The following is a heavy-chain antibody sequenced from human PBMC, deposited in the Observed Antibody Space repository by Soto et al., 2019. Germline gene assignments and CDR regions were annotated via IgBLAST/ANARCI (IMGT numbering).Heavy chain of an antibody. Sequence: QVQLVESGGGVVQPGRSLRLSCAASGFTFSSYAMHWVRQAPGKGLEWVAVISYDGSNKYYADSVKGRFTISRDNSKNTLYLQMNSLRAEDTAVYYCARDSADDRIADAFDIWGKGTMVTVSS. CDR3: ARDSADDRIADAFDI. D-gene: IGHD6-13*01. J-gene: IGHJ3*02. CDR1: GFTFSSYA. CDR2: ISYDGSNK. V-gene: IGHV3-30-3*01.